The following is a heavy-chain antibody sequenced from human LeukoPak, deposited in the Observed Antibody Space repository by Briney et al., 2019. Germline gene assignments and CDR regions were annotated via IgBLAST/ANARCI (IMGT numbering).Heavy chain of an antibody. D-gene: IGHD4-23*01. Sequence: SETLSLTCTVSGGSIGSSSYYWGWIRQPPGKGLEWIGSIYYSGSTYYNPSLKSRVTISVDTSKNQFSLKLSSVTAADTAVYYCAREILGDYYGGDLFDPWGQGTLVTVSS. CDR3: AREILGDYYGGDLFDP. V-gene: IGHV4-39*07. CDR1: GGSIGSSSYY. CDR2: IYYSGST. J-gene: IGHJ5*02.